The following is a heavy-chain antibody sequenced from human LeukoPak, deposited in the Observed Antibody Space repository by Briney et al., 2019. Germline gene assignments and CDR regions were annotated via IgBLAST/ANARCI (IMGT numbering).Heavy chain of an antibody. CDR1: GFTFSSYT. CDR3: AKDIGIVVVPAARIPCDY. Sequence: GGSLRLSCAASGFTFSSYTMSWVRQAPGKGLEWVSAISGSGGSTYYADSVKGRFTISRDNSNNTRYLQMNSLRAEDTAVYYSAKDIGIVVVPAARIPCDYWGQGTLVTVSS. D-gene: IGHD2-2*01. J-gene: IGHJ4*02. V-gene: IGHV3-23*01. CDR2: ISGSGGST.